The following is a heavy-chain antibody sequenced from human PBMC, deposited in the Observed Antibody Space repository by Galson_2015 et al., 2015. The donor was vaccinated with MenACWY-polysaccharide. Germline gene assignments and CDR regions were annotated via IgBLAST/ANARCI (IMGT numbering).Heavy chain of an antibody. D-gene: IGHD2/OR15-2a*01. V-gene: IGHV3-30-3*01. Sequence: SLRLSCAASGFTFSSYAMHWVRQAPGKGLEWVAVISYDGTNKYDADSVKGRFTISRDNSENTQYLQMNSLGAEDTAVYYCARDYCDRPTCYGMDVCGQGTTVTVSS. CDR1: GFTFSSYA. CDR3: ARDYCDRPTCYGMDV. J-gene: IGHJ6*02. CDR2: ISYDGTNK.